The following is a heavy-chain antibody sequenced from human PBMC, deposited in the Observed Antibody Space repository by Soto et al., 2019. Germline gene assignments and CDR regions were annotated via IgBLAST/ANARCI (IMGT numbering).Heavy chain of an antibody. CDR1: GFTLDRYW. CDR2: IKEAESEL. Sequence: GSLRLSCSASGFTLDRYWISCVPQAPGKGLESVASIKEAESELYYVDSVKGRFPISRDNAKNSLHLQMDSLRVEDTAVYYCTRGRPSDFWGQGILVTVSS. V-gene: IGHV3-7*03. J-gene: IGHJ4*02. CDR3: TRGRPSDF.